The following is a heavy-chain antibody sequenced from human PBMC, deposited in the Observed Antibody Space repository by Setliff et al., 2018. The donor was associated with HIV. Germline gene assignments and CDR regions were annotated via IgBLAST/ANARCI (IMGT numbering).Heavy chain of an antibody. D-gene: IGHD3-3*01. CDR3: AGFSYNFWVYRFDH. J-gene: IGHJ4*02. Sequence: PSETLSLTCAVYGGSFSGYYWSWIRQHPGKGLEYIGYIYYSGSTYYNPSLKSRVTMSIDTSTQQFFLNVTSVTAADTAVYYCAGFSYNFWVYRFDHWGQGALVTVSS. CDR1: GGSFSGYY. CDR2: IYYSGST. V-gene: IGHV4-31*11.